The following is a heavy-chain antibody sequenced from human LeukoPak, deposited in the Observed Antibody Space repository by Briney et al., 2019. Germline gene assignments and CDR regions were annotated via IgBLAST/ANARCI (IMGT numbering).Heavy chain of an antibody. Sequence: GGSLRLSCAASGFTFSSYAMHWVRQAPGKGLEWVAVISYDGSNKYYADSVKGRFTISRDNSKNTLYLQMNGLRAEDTAVYYCARDSNSSSWYGYLNWFDPWGQGTLVTVFS. CDR2: ISYDGSNK. CDR3: ARDSNSSSWYGYLNWFDP. V-gene: IGHV3-30*04. J-gene: IGHJ5*02. CDR1: GFTFSSYA. D-gene: IGHD6-13*01.